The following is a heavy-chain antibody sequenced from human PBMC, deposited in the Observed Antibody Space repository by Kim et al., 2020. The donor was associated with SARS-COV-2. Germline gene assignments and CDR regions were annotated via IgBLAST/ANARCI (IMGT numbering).Heavy chain of an antibody. J-gene: IGHJ5*02. Sequence: GGSLRLSCAASGFTFSYYYMSWIRQAPGKGLEWVSYISSSGSTIYYADSVKGRFTISRDNAKNSLYLQMNSLRAEDTAVYYCAREGYSSSWYLQGDLNWFDPWGQGTLVTVSS. V-gene: IGHV3-11*04. D-gene: IGHD6-13*01. CDR1: GFTFSYYY. CDR2: ISSSGSTI. CDR3: AREGYSSSWYLQGDLNWFDP.